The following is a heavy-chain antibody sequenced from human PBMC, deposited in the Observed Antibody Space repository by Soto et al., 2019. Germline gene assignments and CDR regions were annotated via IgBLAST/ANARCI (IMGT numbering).Heavy chain of an antibody. J-gene: IGHJ5*02. V-gene: IGHV1-69*13. CDR2: IIPIFGTA. CDR3: FWSGYNQFDP. D-gene: IGHD3-3*01. Sequence: SVKVSCKASGGTFSSYAISWVRQAPGQGLEWMGGIIPIFGTANYAQKFQGRVTITADESTSTAYMELSSLRSEDTAAYYDFWSGYNQFDPWGQGTLVTVSS. CDR1: GGTFSSYA.